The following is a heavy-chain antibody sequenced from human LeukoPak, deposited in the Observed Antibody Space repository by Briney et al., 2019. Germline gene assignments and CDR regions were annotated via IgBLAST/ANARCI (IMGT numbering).Heavy chain of an antibody. Sequence: SETLSLTCTVSGGSISSYYWSWIRQPAGKGLEWIGRIYTSGSTTYNPSLKSRVTMSVDTSKNQLSLKLSSVTAADTAVYYCAREKMWLRLNNWFDPWGQGTLVAVSS. CDR1: GGSISSYY. D-gene: IGHD5-12*01. CDR3: AREKMWLRLNNWFDP. CDR2: IYTSGST. V-gene: IGHV4-4*07. J-gene: IGHJ5*02.